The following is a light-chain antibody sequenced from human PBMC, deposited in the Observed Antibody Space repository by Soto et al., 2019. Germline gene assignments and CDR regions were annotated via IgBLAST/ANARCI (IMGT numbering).Light chain of an antibody. Sequence: QSVLTQPPSVSAAPGQKVTISCSGSSSNIGGNSVSWYQQLPETAPKLLIYDDNKRPSVIPDRFSGSKSGTSATLGITGFQTGDEADYYCGSWDSSLSAYVFGTGTKV. CDR1: SSNIGGNS. CDR2: DDN. J-gene: IGLJ1*01. CDR3: GSWDSSLSAYV. V-gene: IGLV1-51*01.